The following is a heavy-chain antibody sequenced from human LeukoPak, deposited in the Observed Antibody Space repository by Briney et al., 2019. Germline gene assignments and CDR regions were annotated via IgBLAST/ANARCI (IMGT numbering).Heavy chain of an antibody. CDR1: GYTFTAYY. D-gene: IGHD7-27*01. CDR2: ISPNSGGT. Sequence: ASVKVSCKASGYTFTAYYIHWVRQAPGQGLEWMGWISPNSGGTDYAQKFQGRVTMTRATSISTAYVELSSLTSDDTAVYYCAIQPWGSGNNWYFDLWGRGSLVTVSS. J-gene: IGHJ2*01. V-gene: IGHV1-2*02. CDR3: AIQPWGSGNNWYFDL.